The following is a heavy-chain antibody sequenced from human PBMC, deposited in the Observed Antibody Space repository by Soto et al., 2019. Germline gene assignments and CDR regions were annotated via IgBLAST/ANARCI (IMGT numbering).Heavy chain of an antibody. V-gene: IGHV3-7*01. CDR1: GFTFSSYW. CDR3: ARVRLAHYYYYYMDV. Sequence: PGGSLRHSCAASGFTFSSYWMSWVRQAPGKGLEWVANIKQDGSEKYYVDSVKGRFTISRDNAKNSLYLQMNSLRAEDTAVYYYARVRLAHYYYYYMDVWGKGTTVTVSS. J-gene: IGHJ6*03. CDR2: IKQDGSEK. D-gene: IGHD6-25*01.